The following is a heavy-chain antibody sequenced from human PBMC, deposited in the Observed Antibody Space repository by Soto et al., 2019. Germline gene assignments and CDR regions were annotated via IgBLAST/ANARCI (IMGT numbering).Heavy chain of an antibody. V-gene: IGHV3-21*01. Sequence: GGSLRLSCAASGFTFTRYSINWGRQAPGKGLEWVSSISSTTNYIYYADSMKGRFTVSRDNAKNSVYLEMNSLSAEDTALYYCARESEDLTSNFDYWGQGTLVTVSS. J-gene: IGHJ4*02. CDR2: ISSTTNYI. CDR1: GFTFTRYS. CDR3: ARESEDLTSNFDY.